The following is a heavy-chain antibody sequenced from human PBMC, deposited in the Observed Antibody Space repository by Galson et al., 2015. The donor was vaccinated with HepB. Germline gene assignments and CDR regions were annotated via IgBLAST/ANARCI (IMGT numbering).Heavy chain of an antibody. D-gene: IGHD4-23*01. CDR1: GFTFSSYW. CDR3: ARVADVDYGDHSFFDY. J-gene: IGHJ4*02. Sequence: SLRLSCAASGFTFSSYWMSWVRQAPGKGLEWVANIKQDGSEKYYVDSVKGRFTISRDNAKNSLNLQMNSLRVDDTAVYYCARVADVDYGDHSFFDYWGQGALVTVSS. V-gene: IGHV3-7*01. CDR2: IKQDGSEK.